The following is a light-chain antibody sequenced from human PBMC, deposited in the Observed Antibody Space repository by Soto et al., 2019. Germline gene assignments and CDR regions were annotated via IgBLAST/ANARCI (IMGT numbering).Light chain of an antibody. J-gene: IGKJ1*01. CDR3: QQYSIWRT. V-gene: IGKV3-15*01. CDR1: ESVSTN. CDR2: GAS. Sequence: IVLTQSPATPYLAAGERVTLSWRASESVSTNLAWYQQKAGQAPRLLIYGASTRATGIQARFSGSGSGTEFTLTISGLQSEDFAVYYCQQYSIWRTFGQGTKVDIK.